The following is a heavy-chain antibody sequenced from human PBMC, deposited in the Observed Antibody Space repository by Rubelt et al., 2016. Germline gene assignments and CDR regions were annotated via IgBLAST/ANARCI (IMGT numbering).Heavy chain of an antibody. D-gene: IGHD6-13*01. Sequence: VRLVESGGGLVQPGGSLRLSCAASGFTFSSYGTHWVRQAPGKGLEWVAVIWYDGSNKYYAASVKGRFTISRDNSKNTLYLQMNSLRAEDTAVYYCARDQQLSAAAGNYYYYGMDVWGQGTTVTVSS. J-gene: IGHJ6*02. CDR2: IWYDGSNK. V-gene: IGHV3-33*08. CDR3: ARDQQLSAAAGNYYYYGMDV. CDR1: GFTFSSYG.